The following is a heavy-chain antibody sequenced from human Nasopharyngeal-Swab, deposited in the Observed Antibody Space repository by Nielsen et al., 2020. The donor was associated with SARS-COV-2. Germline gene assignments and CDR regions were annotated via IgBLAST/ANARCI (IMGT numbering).Heavy chain of an antibody. Sequence: ASVKVSCKASGYSFRSYGINWVRQAPGQGLEWMGWISAYNADTNYAQRIEDRVSITTDTSTSTAYMELRSLRSDDTAVYYCARDIEEWLVIPSLSFDNWGQGTLVTVSS. CDR3: ARDIEEWLVIPSLSFDN. CDR1: GYSFRSYG. J-gene: IGHJ4*02. D-gene: IGHD3-3*01. V-gene: IGHV1-18*01. CDR2: ISAYNADT.